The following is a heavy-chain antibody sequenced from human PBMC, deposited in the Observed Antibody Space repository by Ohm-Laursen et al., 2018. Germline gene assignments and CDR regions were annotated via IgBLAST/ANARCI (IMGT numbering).Heavy chain of an antibody. D-gene: IGHD3-3*01. CDR1: GITFSSYA. CDR2: ISGSGGST. Sequence: SLRLSCTASGITFSSYAMNWVRQAPGKGLEWVSGISGSGGSTDYADSVKGRFTISRDNSKNTLYLQMNSLRAEDTAVYYCAKSASGYPQTVDYWGQGTLVTVSS. J-gene: IGHJ4*02. V-gene: IGHV3-23*01. CDR3: AKSASGYPQTVDY.